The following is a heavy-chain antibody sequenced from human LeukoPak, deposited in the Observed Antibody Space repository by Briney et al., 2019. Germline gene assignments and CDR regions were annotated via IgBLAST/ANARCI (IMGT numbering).Heavy chain of an antibody. Sequence: SETLSLTCAVYGGSFSGYYWSWIRQPPGKGLEWTGEINHSGSTNYNPSLKSRVTISVDTSKNQFSLKLSSVTAADTAVYYCARAGRYSKGSWDYWGQGTLVTVSS. D-gene: IGHD4-11*01. J-gene: IGHJ4*02. V-gene: IGHV4-34*01. CDR3: ARAGRYSKGSWDY. CDR1: GGSFSGYY. CDR2: INHSGST.